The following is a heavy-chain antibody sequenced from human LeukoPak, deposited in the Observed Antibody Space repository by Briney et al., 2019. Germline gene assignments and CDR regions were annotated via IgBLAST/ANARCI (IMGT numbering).Heavy chain of an antibody. V-gene: IGHV4-59*12. CDR3: ARDPPVGATAC. CDR2: IYYSGST. Sequence: SETLSLTCTVSGGSISSYYWSWIRQPPGKGLEWIGYIYYSGSTNYNPSLKSRVTISVDTSKNQFSLKLSSVTAADTAVYYCARDPPVGATACWGQGTLVTVSS. D-gene: IGHD1-26*01. J-gene: IGHJ4*02. CDR1: GGSISSYY.